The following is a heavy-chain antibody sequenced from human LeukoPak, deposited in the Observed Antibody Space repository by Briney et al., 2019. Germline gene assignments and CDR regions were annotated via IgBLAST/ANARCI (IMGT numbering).Heavy chain of an antibody. D-gene: IGHD1-26*01. CDR3: ARDRRRDLLHAFDI. CDR1: DGSISNYF. Sequence: SETLSLICTVSDGSISNYFWSWIRQPPGKGLEWIAYVHYSEPTNYNPSLRSRVTITLDTSKNQFSLKLRSVTAADTAVYYCARDRRRDLLHAFDIWGQGTMITVSS. J-gene: IGHJ3*02. CDR2: VHYSEPT. V-gene: IGHV4-59*01.